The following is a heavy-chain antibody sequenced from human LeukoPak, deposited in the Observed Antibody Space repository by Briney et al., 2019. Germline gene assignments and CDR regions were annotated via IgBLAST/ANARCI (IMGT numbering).Heavy chain of an antibody. CDR3: ARGSDIGATFCIY. J-gene: IGHJ4*02. Sequence: ASVKVSCKASGYTFTGYYMQWVRQAPGHPLEGMGWINPNIGGTDYAQKFQGWVTITRDTSISTDYMELSRLRSDDTGVYYCARGSDIGATFCIYWGQGTLVTVSS. D-gene: IGHD5-12*01. CDR1: GYTFTGYY. V-gene: IGHV1-2*04. CDR2: INPNIGGT.